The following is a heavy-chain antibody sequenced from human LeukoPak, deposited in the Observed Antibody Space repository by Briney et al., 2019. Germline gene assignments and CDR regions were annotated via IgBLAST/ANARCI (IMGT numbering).Heavy chain of an antibody. J-gene: IGHJ4*02. V-gene: IGHV3-48*01. CDR3: ARDPYDSSGHFDY. D-gene: IGHD3-22*01. CDR2: ISSSSSTI. CDR1: GFTFSSYS. Sequence: GGSLRLPCAASGFTFSSYSMNWVRQAPGKGPEWVSYISSSSSTIYYADSVKGRFTISRDNAKNSLYLQMNSLRAEDAAVYYCARDPYDSSGHFDYWGQGTLVTVSS.